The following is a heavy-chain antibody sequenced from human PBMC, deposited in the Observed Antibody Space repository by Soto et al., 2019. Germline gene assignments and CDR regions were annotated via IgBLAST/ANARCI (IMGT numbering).Heavy chain of an antibody. J-gene: IGHJ5*02. Sequence: SETLSLTCSVSGGSISTYYWSWIRQPPGKGLEWIGYIYYSGSTNYNPSLKSRVTISVDTSKNQFSLKLGSVTAADTAVYYCARVTTGWFDPWGQGTLVTVSS. CDR3: ARVTTGWFDP. V-gene: IGHV4-59*08. CDR1: GGSISTYY. CDR2: IYYSGST. D-gene: IGHD4-4*01.